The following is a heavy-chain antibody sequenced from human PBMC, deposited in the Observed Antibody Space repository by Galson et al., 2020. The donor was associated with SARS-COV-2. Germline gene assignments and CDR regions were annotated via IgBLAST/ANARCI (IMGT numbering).Heavy chain of an antibody. CDR2: ISYDGFDK. D-gene: IGHD6-13*01. Sequence: GGSLRLSCAASGFIFSSYAMHWVRQAPGKGLEWVAFISYDGFDKYYTDSVKGRFTITRDNAENTLDLQMNSLRPEDTAVFYCARENSYSSRYAWFDPWGQGTLVTVSS. CDR3: ARENSYSSRYAWFDP. V-gene: IGHV3-30-3*01. CDR1: GFIFSSYA. J-gene: IGHJ5*02.